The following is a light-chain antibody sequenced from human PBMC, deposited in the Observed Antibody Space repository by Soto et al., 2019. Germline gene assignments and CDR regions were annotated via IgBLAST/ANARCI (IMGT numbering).Light chain of an antibody. CDR1: GSNIGAGYA. CDR3: CSYAGTSTYVL. CDR2: GNI. J-gene: IGLJ2*01. Sequence: QSVLTQPPSVSGAPGQRVTISCTGAGSNIGAGYAVHWYQQLPGTAPKLLIYGNINRPSGVPDRFLGSKSGSSASLTINGLQAEDEGDYYCCSYAGTSTYVLFGGGTKLTVL. V-gene: IGLV1-40*01.